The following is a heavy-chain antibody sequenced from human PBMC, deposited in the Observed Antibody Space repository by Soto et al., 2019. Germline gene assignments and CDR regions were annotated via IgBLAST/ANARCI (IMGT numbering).Heavy chain of an antibody. J-gene: IGHJ4*02. CDR1: GYTFTSYG. V-gene: IGHV1-18*04. Sequence: GASVKVSFKASGYTFTSYGISWVRQAPGQGLEWMGWISAYNGNTNYAQKLQGRVTMTTDTSTSTAYMELRSLRSDDTAVYYCARTTYYYDSSGYYYREEFDYWGQGTLVTVSS. D-gene: IGHD3-22*01. CDR3: ARTTYYYDSSGYYYREEFDY. CDR2: ISAYNGNT.